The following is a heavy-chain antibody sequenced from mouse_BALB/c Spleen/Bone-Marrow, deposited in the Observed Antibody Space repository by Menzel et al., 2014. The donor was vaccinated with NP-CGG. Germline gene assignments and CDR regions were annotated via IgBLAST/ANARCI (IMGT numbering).Heavy chain of an antibody. Sequence: EVQLQQSGAEVVKPGASVKLSCTASGFNIXDTYMHWVKQRPEQGLEWIGRIDPANGNTKYDPKFQGKTTITADTSSNTAYLQLSSLTSEDTAVHYCARYDYGVYFDYWGQGTTLTVSS. CDR1: GFNIXDTY. CDR3: ARYDYGVYFDY. J-gene: IGHJ2*01. V-gene: IGHV14-3*02. D-gene: IGHD2-4*01. CDR2: IDPANGNT.